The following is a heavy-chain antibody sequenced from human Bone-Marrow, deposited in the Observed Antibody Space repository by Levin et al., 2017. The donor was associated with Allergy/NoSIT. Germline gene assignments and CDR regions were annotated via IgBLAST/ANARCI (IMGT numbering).Heavy chain of an antibody. Sequence: GGSLRLSCKASGYTFTSYGISWVRQAPGQGLEWMGWISAYNGNTNYAQKLQGRVTMTTDTSTSTAYMELRSLRSDDTAVYYCARGYYYDSSGSIGPRRPYDAFDIWGQGTMVTVSS. CDR2: ISAYNGNT. CDR1: GYTFTSYG. D-gene: IGHD3-22*01. CDR3: ARGYYYDSSGSIGPRRPYDAFDI. J-gene: IGHJ3*02. V-gene: IGHV1-18*01.